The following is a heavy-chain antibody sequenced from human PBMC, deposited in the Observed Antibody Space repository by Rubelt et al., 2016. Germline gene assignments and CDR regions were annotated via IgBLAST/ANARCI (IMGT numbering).Heavy chain of an antibody. CDR3: TRLSGNGLDY. J-gene: IGHJ4*02. V-gene: IGHV3-73*01. Sequence: EVQLVESGGGLVQPGGSLRLSCAVSGFTFSGSAMHWVRQASGKGLEWVGRIRNKANSYATVYVESVKGRFTISKDGSKTTAYLQMNSLKIEDTAVYYCTRLSGNGLDYWGQGTLVTVSS. CDR1: GFTFSGSA. D-gene: IGHD1-26*01. CDR2: IRNKANSYAT.